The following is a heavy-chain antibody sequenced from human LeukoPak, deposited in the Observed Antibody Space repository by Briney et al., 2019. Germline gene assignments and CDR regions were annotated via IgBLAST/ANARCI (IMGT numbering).Heavy chain of an antibody. CDR2: IYHSGST. CDR1: GGSISSGGYS. D-gene: IGHD3-10*01. V-gene: IGHV4-30-2*01. CDR3: ARGAKDYYGSGSYWRDLRGQGNWFDP. Sequence: PSETLSLTCAVSGGSISSGGYSWSWIRQPPGKGLEWIGYIYHSGSTYYNPSLKSRVTISVDRSKNQFSLKLSSVTAADTAVYYCARGAKDYYGSGSYWRDLRGQGNWFDPWGQGTLVTVSS. J-gene: IGHJ5*02.